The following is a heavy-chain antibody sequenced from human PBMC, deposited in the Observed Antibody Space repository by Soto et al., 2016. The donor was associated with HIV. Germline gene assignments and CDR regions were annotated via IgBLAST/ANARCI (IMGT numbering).Heavy chain of an antibody. V-gene: IGHV3-23*01. D-gene: IGHD1-26*01. CDR1: GFSFSTYA. CDR3: TKDLPGRPVGARGRDYFDY. J-gene: IGHJ4*02. CDR2: ISGSGSST. Sequence: EVQLLDSGGGLVQPGGSLRLSCAASGFSFSTYAMSWVRQAPGKGLEWVASISGSGSSTYYADSVKGRFTISRDNSKNTLYLQMNSLRAEDTAVYYCTKDLPGRPVGARGRDYFDYWGQGTLVHRLL.